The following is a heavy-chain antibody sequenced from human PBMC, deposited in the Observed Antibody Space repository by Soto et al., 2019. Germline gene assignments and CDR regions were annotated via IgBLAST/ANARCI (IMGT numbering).Heavy chain of an antibody. D-gene: IGHD3-10*01. Sequence: QVQLVESGGGLVKPGGSLRLSCAASGFTFSDYYMSWIRQAPGKGLEWVSYISSRRSYTNYAVSVKGRFTISRDNAKNSLYLQMNSLRAEDTAVYYCARSITMVRGTNWFDPWGQGTLVTVSS. V-gene: IGHV3-11*05. CDR1: GFTFSDYY. CDR3: ARSITMVRGTNWFDP. CDR2: ISSRRSYT. J-gene: IGHJ5*02.